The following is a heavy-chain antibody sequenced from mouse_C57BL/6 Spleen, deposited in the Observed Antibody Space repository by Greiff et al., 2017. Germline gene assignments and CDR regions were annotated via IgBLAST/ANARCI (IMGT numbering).Heavy chain of an antibody. J-gene: IGHJ2*01. CDR3: TTGVITTVVAPGY. CDR1: GFNIKDYY. V-gene: IGHV14-1*01. D-gene: IGHD1-1*01. CDR2: IDPEDGDT. Sequence: VQLKESGAELVRPGASVKLSCTASGFNIKDYYMHWVKQRPEQGLEWIGRIDPEDGDTEYAPKFQGKATMTADTSSNTAYLQLSSLTSEDTAVYYCTTGVITTVVAPGYWGQGTTLTVSS.